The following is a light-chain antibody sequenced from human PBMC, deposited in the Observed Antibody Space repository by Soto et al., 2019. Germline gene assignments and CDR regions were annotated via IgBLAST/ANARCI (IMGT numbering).Light chain of an antibody. V-gene: IGLV3-21*04. CDR1: RIGRKS. J-gene: IGLJ1*01. Sequence: SYELTQPPSESVAPGETASISCGGDRIGRKSVHWYQQKPGQAPVLVMYYDNDRPSEIPERFSGFNSGNTATLDIGGVEAGDEADYYCQVWDSSSDHYVFGPGTKLTVL. CDR2: YDN. CDR3: QVWDSSSDHYV.